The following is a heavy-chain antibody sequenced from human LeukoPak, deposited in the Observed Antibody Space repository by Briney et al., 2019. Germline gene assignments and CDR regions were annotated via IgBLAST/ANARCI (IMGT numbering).Heavy chain of an antibody. CDR1: GGSISNYY. J-gene: IGHJ4*02. CDR2: IYYSGST. D-gene: IGHD6-6*01. V-gene: IGHV4-59*01. Sequence: PSETLSLTCTVSGGSISNYYWSWIRQPPGKGLEWIGYIYYSGSTNYNPSLKSRVTISVDTSKNQFSLKLSSVTAADTAVYYCARFGWIAARPGSFDYWGQGTLVTVSS. CDR3: ARFGWIAARPGSFDY.